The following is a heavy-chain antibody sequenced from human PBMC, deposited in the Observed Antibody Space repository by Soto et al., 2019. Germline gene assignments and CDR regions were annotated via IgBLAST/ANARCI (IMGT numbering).Heavy chain of an antibody. CDR2: ISGSGGST. CDR1: GFTFSSYA. J-gene: IGHJ3*02. CDR3: AKDYPVTTITGMDDAFDI. D-gene: IGHD5-12*01. Sequence: EVQLLESGGGLVQPGGSLRLSCAASGFTFSSYAMSWVRQAPGKGLEWVSAISGSGGSTYYADSVKGRFTISRDNSKNTLYLQMNSLRAEDTAVYYCAKDYPVTTITGMDDAFDIWGQGTMVTVSS. V-gene: IGHV3-23*01.